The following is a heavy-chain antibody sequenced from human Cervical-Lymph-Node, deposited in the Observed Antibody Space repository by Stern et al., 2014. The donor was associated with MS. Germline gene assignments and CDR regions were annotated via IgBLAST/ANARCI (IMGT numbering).Heavy chain of an antibody. J-gene: IGHJ5*02. CDR3: ARDTITYYDILTGLNARGFDP. CDR2: INPNRGDT. D-gene: IGHD3-9*01. CDR1: GYTFTDYY. V-gene: IGHV1-2*02. Sequence: QVQLVQSGAEVEQPGASVKVSCKASGYTFTDYYMHWVRQAPGQGLERMGWINPNRGDTNFAQKLQGRVTMTRDTSITTAYMELSRLRSDDTAVYYCARDTITYYDILTGLNARGFDPWGQGTLVTVSS.